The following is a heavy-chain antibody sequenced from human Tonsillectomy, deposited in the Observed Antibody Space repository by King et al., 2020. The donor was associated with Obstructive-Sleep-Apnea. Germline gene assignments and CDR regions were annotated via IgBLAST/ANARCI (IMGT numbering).Heavy chain of an antibody. J-gene: IGHJ6*02. CDR3: AGFPTQQLVFGYGMDV. Sequence: DVQLVQSGGGLVKPGGSLRLSCAASGFTFSNYSMSWVRQAPGKGLEWVSSISSTSSYIYYTDSVKGRFTISRDNAKNSLFLQMNSLRAEDTALYYCAGFPTQQLVFGYGMDVWGQGTTVTVSS. V-gene: IGHV3-21*01. D-gene: IGHD6-13*01. CDR2: ISSTSSYI. CDR1: GFTFSNYS.